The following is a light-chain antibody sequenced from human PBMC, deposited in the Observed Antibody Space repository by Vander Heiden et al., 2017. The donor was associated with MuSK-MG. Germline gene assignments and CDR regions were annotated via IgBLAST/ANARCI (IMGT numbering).Light chain of an antibody. CDR3: CSYAGSYGVV. J-gene: IGLJ2*01. CDR2: DVS. CDR1: SSDVGGYNY. V-gene: IGLV2-11*01. Sequence: QSAPTQPRSVSGSPGQSVTISCTGTSSDVGGYNYVSWYQQHPGKAPKLMIYDVSKRPSGVPDRFSGSKSGNTASLTISGLQAEDEADYYCCSYAGSYGVVFGGGTKLTVL.